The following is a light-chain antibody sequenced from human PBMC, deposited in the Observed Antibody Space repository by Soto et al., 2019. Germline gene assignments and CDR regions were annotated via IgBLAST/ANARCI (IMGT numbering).Light chain of an antibody. Sequence: DIVMTQSPDSLAVSLGERASINCKSSQSFLYSSNNKNYLAWFQQKSGQPPKLLIYWASTRESGVPDRFSGNGSGTDFTFTISSLQAEDVAVYYCQQYYSSPPLTFGGGTKVEIK. CDR3: QQYYSSPPLT. CDR2: WAS. CDR1: QSFLYSSNNKNY. J-gene: IGKJ4*01. V-gene: IGKV4-1*01.